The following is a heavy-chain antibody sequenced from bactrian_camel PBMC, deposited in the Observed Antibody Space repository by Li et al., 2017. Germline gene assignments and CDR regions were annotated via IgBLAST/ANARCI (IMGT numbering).Heavy chain of an antibody. D-gene: IGHD2*01. CDR3: AATVPSAYSSLSQDRFAY. J-gene: IGHJ6*01. Sequence: HVQLVESGGGSVQAGVSLRLSCAASGLTFSDYYTNWVRQAPGRGLEWVSSIYHDGSATYYADSVKGRFTISRDNAKNTVYLQMNSLKPEDTGMYFCAATVPSAYSSLSQDRFAYWGQGTQVTVS. CDR2: IYHDGSAT. CDR1: GLTFSDYY. V-gene: IGHV3-2*01.